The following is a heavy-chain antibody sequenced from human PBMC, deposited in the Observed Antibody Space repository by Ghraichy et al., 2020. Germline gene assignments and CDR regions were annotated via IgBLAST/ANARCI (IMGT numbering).Heavy chain of an antibody. CDR1: GFTFSSYA. J-gene: IGHJ1*01. CDR3: AKDVYYYDSSGYSPEGYFQH. CDR2: ISGSGGST. Sequence: GGSLRLSCAASGFTFSSYAMSWVRQAPGKGLEWVPAISGSGGSTYYADSVKGRFTISRDNSKNTLYLQMNSLRAEDTAVYYCAKDVYYYDSSGYSPEGYFQHWGQGTLVTVSS. D-gene: IGHD3-22*01. V-gene: IGHV3-23*01.